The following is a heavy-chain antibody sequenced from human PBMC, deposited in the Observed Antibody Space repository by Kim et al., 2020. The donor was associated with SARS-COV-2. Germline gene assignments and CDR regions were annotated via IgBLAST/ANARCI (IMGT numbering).Heavy chain of an antibody. Sequence: YNPSPKGRVTLSVDPSKNQFSLKRSSVTAADTAVYYCARYVGSGSRYFDYWGQGTLVTVSS. V-gene: IGHV4-34*01. J-gene: IGHJ4*02. CDR3: ARYVGSGSRYFDY. D-gene: IGHD3-10*01.